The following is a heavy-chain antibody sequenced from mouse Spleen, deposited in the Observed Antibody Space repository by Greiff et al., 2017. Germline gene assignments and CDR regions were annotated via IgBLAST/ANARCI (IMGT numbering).Heavy chain of an antibody. D-gene: IGHD2-12*01. V-gene: IGHV1-80*01. CDR1: GYAFSSYW. CDR3: ARRGYSPYWYFDV. CDR2: IYPGDGDT. J-gene: IGHJ1*01. Sequence: QVQLQQSGAELVKPGASVKISCKASGYAFSSYWMNWVKQRPGKGLEWIGQIYPGDGDTNYNGKFKGKATLTADKSSSTAYMQLSSLTSEDSAVYFCARRGYSPYWYFDVWGAGTTVTVSS.